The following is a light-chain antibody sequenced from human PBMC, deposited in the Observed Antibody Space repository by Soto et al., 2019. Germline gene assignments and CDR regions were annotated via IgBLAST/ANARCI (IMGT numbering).Light chain of an antibody. CDR3: SSSISSNLV. J-gene: IGLJ2*01. V-gene: IGLV2-14*01. Sequence: QSALTQPASVSGSPGQSITISCTGTSNDVGDYNYVSWYQHHPGKAPKLIIYEVSNRPSGVSNRFSGSKSGNTASLTISGLQAEDEADYYCSSSISSNLVFGGGTKLTVL. CDR1: SNDVGDYNY. CDR2: EVS.